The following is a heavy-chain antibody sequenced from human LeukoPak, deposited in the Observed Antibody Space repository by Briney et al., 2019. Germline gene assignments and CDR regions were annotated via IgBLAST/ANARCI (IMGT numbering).Heavy chain of an antibody. CDR2: IYHSGST. Sequence: SETLSLTCTVSGGSISSSSYYWGWIRQPPGKGLEWIGSIYHSGSTYYNPSLKSRVTIAVETSKNQFSLKLSSVTAADKAVYYCARGGGLYCSGGSCYSDYWGQGTLVTVSS. D-gene: IGHD2-15*01. J-gene: IGHJ4*02. V-gene: IGHV4-39*07. CDR3: ARGGGLYCSGGSCYSDY. CDR1: GGSISSSSYY.